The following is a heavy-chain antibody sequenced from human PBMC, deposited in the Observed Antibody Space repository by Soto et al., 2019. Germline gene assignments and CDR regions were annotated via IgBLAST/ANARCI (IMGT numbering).Heavy chain of an antibody. D-gene: IGHD2-8*01. CDR3: ARGPPSLGYCTNGVCYSIDY. V-gene: IGHV1-2*04. Sequence: AASVKVSCKASGYTFTGYYMHWVRQAPGQGLEWMGWINPNSGGTNYAQKFQGWVTMTRDTSISTAYMELSRLRSDDTAVYYCARGPPSLGYCTNGVCYSIDYWGQGTLVTVSS. J-gene: IGHJ4*02. CDR1: GYTFTGYY. CDR2: INPNSGGT.